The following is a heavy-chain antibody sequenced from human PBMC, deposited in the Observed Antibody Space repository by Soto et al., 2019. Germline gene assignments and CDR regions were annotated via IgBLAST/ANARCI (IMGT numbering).Heavy chain of an antibody. Sequence: RGESLKISCKGSGYSFTSYWIGWVRQMPGKGLEWMGIIHPSDFDTRYSPSFQGQVTISADKSISTAYLQWTSLKASDTAMYYCARLIGNSWLDSWGQGTLVTVSS. CDR2: IHPSDFDT. J-gene: IGHJ5*01. CDR1: GYSFTSYW. CDR3: ARLIGNSWLDS. V-gene: IGHV5-51*01. D-gene: IGHD1-26*01.